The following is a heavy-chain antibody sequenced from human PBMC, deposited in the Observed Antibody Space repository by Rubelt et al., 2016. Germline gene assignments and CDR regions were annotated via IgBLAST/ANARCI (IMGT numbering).Heavy chain of an antibody. V-gene: IGHV4-34*01. J-gene: IGHJ4*02. CDR2: INHSGST. Sequence: QVQLQQWGAGLLKPSETLSLTCAVYGGSFSGYYWSWIRQPPGKGLAWIGEINHSGSTNYNPSLKGRVTVAVEPSKNQFSLKRVSVTSADTAVYYCARLYYDFWSAFGFDYWGQGTLVTVSS. CDR1: GGSFSGYY. D-gene: IGHD3-3*01. CDR3: ARLYYDFWSAFGFDY.